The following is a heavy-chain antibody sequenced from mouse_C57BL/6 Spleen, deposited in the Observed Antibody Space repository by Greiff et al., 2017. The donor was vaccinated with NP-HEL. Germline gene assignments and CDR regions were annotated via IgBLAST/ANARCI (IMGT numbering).Heavy chain of an antibody. CDR3: TREEAWFAY. J-gene: IGHJ3*01. V-gene: IGHV1-15*01. CDR1: GYTFTDYE. CDR2: IDPETGGT. Sequence: VQVVESGAELVRPGASVTLSCKASGYTFTDYEMHWVKQTPVHGLEWIGAIDPETGGTAYNQKFKGKAILTADKSSSTAYMELRSLTSEDSAVYYCTREEAWFAYWGQGTLVTVSA.